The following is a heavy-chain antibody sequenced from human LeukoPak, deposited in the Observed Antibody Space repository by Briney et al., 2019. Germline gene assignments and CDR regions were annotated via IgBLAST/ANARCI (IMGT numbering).Heavy chain of an antibody. CDR3: ARVTYGSGTYGAFDY. V-gene: IGHV3-21*04. CDR1: GFTFINYN. J-gene: IGHJ4*02. CDR2: VSSSSAYI. Sequence: GGSLRLSCAASGFTFINYNMNWVRQAPGKGLEWVSSVSSSSAYIYYADSVKGRFTISRDNSKNTLYLQMNSLRAEDTAVYYCARVTYGSGTYGAFDYWGQGTLVTVAA. D-gene: IGHD3-10*01.